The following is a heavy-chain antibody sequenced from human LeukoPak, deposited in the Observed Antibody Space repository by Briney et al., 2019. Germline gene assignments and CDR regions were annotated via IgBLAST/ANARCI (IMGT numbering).Heavy chain of an antibody. D-gene: IGHD2-2*01. J-gene: IGHJ5*02. V-gene: IGHV1-2*06. Sequence: VASVKVSCKASGYTFTGYYMHWVRQAPGQGLEWMGRINPNSGGTNYAQKFQGRVTMTRDTSISTAYMELSRLRSDDTAVYYCARTPIVVVPAAIISSNWFDPWGQGTLVTVSS. CDR1: GYTFTGYY. CDR2: INPNSGGT. CDR3: ARTPIVVVPAAIISSNWFDP.